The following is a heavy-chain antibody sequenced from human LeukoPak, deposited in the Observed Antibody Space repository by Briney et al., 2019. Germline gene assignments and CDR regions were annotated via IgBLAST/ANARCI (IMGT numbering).Heavy chain of an antibody. CDR2: IRYDGSNK. V-gene: IGHV3-30*02. CDR3: AKDRWELRHFDY. D-gene: IGHD1-26*01. Sequence: PRGSLRLSCAASGFTFSSYGMHWVRQAPGKGLEWVAVIRYDGSNKYYADSVKGRFTISRDNSKNTLYLQMNSLRAEDTAVYYCAKDRWELRHFDYWGQGTLVTVSS. CDR1: GFTFSSYG. J-gene: IGHJ4*02.